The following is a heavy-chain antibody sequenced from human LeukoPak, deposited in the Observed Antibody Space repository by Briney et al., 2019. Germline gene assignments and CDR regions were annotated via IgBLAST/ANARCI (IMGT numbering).Heavy chain of an antibody. J-gene: IGHJ3*02. Sequence: ASVKVSCKASGYTFTSYGISWVRQAPGQGLEWMGWISAYNGNTNYAQKLQGRVTMTTDTSTSTAYMELRSLRSDDTAVYYCARDRAIVVVSPSDAFDIWGQGTMVTVSS. CDR3: ARDRAIVVVSPSDAFDI. V-gene: IGHV1-18*01. CDR2: ISAYNGNT. CDR1: GYTFTSYG. D-gene: IGHD3-22*01.